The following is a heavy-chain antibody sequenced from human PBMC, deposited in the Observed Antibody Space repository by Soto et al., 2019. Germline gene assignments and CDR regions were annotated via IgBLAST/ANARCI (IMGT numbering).Heavy chain of an antibody. D-gene: IGHD1-7*01. CDR1: GFTFSSYG. Sequence: GGSLRLSCAASGFTFSSYGMHWVRQAPGKGLEWVAVISYDGSNKYYADSVKGRFTISRGDSKNTLYLQMNSLRAEDTAVYYCARDARRTQYGMDVWGQGATVTVSS. CDR2: ISYDGSNK. J-gene: IGHJ6*02. V-gene: IGHV3-30*03. CDR3: ARDARRTQYGMDV.